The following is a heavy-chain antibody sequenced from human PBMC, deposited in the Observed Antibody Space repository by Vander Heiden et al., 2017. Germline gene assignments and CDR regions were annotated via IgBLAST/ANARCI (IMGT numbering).Heavy chain of an antibody. CDR2: ISGSGGST. CDR3: AKDLGTMIVVVIPGH. Sequence: MSWVRQAPGKGLERVSEISGSGGSTYYADSVKGRFTISRDNSKNTLSLQMNSLRAEDTAVYYCAKDLGTMIVVVIPGHWGQGTLVTVSS. J-gene: IGHJ4*02. V-gene: IGHV3-23*01. D-gene: IGHD3-22*01.